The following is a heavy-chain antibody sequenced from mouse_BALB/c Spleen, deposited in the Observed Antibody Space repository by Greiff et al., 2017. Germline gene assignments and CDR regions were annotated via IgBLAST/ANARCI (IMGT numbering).Heavy chain of an antibody. Sequence: VQLQQSGPELVKPGASVKISCKASGYAFSSSWMNWVKQRPGQGLEWIGRIYPGDGDTNYNGKFKGKATLTADKSSSTAYMQLSSLTSVDSAVYFCARGYDYEAMDYWGQGTSVTVSS. V-gene: IGHV1-82*01. J-gene: IGHJ4*01. CDR1: GYAFSSSW. CDR3: ARGYDYEAMDY. CDR2: IYPGDGDT.